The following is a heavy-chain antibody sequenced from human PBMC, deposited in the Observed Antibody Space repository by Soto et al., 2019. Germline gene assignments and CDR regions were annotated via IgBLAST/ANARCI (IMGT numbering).Heavy chain of an antibody. CDR2: ISYDGTKT. J-gene: IGHJ4*02. Sequence: QVQLVESGGGVVQPGRSLRVSCAASGFTFSIYAMHWVRQXPXTGLEWVAVISYDGTKTYYADSVKGRFTISRDNSKXXXXXXXXXXXXXXXXXXXXXXXXXXXXXXXXXPFDYWGQGTLVTVSP. V-gene: IGHV3-30*03. CDR3: XXXXXXXXXXXXXPFDY. CDR1: GFTFSIYA.